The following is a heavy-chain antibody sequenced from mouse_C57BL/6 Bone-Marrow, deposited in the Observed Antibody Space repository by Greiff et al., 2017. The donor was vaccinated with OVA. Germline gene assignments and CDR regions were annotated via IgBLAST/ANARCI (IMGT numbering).Heavy chain of an antibody. Sequence: EVKLMESGEGLVKPGGSLKLSCAASGFTFSSYAMSWVRQTPEKRLEWVAYISSGGDYIYYADTVKGRFTISRDNTRNNLYLQMSSLKSEDTAMYYCTRDYYDGYPYYAMDYWGQGTSVTVSS. CDR2: ISSGGDYI. CDR1: GFTFSSYA. V-gene: IGHV5-9-1*02. D-gene: IGHD2-3*01. CDR3: TRDYYDGYPYYAMDY. J-gene: IGHJ4*01.